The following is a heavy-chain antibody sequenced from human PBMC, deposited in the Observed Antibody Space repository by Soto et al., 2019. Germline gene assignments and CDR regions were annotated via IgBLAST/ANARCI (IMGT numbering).Heavy chain of an antibody. CDR1: GFTVSSNY. V-gene: IGHV3-53*01. CDR3: ARGGYCSGGSCYAQCYYYGMDV. CDR2: IYSGGST. J-gene: IGHJ6*02. D-gene: IGHD2-15*01. Sequence: EVQLVESGGGLIQPGGSLRLSCAASGFTVSSNYMSWVRQAPGKGLEWVSVIYSGGSTYYADSVKGRFTISRDNSKNTLYLQMNSLRAEDTAVYYCARGGYCSGGSCYAQCYYYGMDVWGQGTTVTVSS.